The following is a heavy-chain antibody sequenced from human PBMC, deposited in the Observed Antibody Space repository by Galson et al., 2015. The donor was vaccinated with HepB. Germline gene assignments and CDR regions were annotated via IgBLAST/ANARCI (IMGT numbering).Heavy chain of an antibody. Sequence: SVKVSCKASGGTFSSYTISWVRQAPGQGLEWMGWISAYNGNTNYAQKLQGRVTMTTDTSTSTAYMELRSLRSDDTAVYYCARDHYYYGSGRNDIWGQGTMVTVSS. CDR1: GGTFSSYT. V-gene: IGHV1-18*01. CDR3: ARDHYYYGSGRNDI. D-gene: IGHD3-10*01. J-gene: IGHJ3*02. CDR2: ISAYNGNT.